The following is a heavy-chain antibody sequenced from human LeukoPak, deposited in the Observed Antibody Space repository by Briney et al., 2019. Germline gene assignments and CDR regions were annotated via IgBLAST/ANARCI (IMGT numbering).Heavy chain of an antibody. J-gene: IGHJ5*01. CDR2: IYYSGTS. CDR1: GGSISSYY. D-gene: IGHD1-26*01. CDR3: ARDFDSGWFDY. Sequence: SGTLSLTCTVSGGSISSYYWSWIRQPPGKGLECIGNIYYSGTSNYNPSLKSRVIISVDTSKNQFSLKLNSVTAADTAVYYCARDFDSGWFDYWGQGTRVTVSS. V-gene: IGHV4-59*01.